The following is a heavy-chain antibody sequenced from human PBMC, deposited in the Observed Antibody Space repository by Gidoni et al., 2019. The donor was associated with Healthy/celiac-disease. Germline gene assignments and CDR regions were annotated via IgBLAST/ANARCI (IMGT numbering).Heavy chain of an antibody. V-gene: IGHV3-30*04. Sequence: QVQLVESGGGVVQPGRSLRLSCAASGFPFSSYAMHWVRQAPGKGLEWVAVISYDGSNKYYADSVKGRFTISRDNSKNTLYLQMNSLRAEDTAVYYCARDVGVGYSGYDWVGWFDPWGQGTLVTVSS. D-gene: IGHD5-12*01. CDR1: GFPFSSYA. J-gene: IGHJ5*02. CDR2: ISYDGSNK. CDR3: ARDVGVGYSGYDWVGWFDP.